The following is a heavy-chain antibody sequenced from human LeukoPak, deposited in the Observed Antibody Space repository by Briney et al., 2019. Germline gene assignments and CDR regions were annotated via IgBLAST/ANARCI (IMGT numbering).Heavy chain of an antibody. D-gene: IGHD3-3*01. CDR1: GFTFSSYG. Sequence: GGSLRLSCAASGFTFSSYGMHWVRQAPGKGLEWVAVIWYDGSNKYYADSVKGRFTISRDNSKNTLYLQMNSLRAEDTAVYYCAKDSVPCYDFWSGYYTGMRGDYDYWGQGTLVTVSS. CDR2: IWYDGSNK. CDR3: AKDSVPCYDFWSGYYTGMRGDYDY. J-gene: IGHJ4*02. V-gene: IGHV3-33*06.